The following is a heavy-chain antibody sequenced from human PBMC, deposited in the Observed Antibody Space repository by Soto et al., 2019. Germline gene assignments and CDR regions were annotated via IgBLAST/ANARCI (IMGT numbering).Heavy chain of an antibody. J-gene: IGHJ4*02. CDR3: AGPGYSSQDY. CDR1: GFTFSSFA. Sequence: GGSLRLSCAASGFTFSSFALSWVRQAPGKGLEWVSAISGSGDGTNYADSVKGRFTISRDNSKNTLYLQMNSLRAEDTAVYYCAGPGYSSQDYWGQGALVTVSS. D-gene: IGHD5-18*01. CDR2: ISGSGDGT. V-gene: IGHV3-23*01.